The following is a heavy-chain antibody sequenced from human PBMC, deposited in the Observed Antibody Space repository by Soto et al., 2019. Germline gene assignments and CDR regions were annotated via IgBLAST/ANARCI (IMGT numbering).Heavy chain of an antibody. D-gene: IGHD1-1*01. Sequence: QVTLKESGPVLVKPTETLTLTCTVSGFSLSDARMGVSWIRQPPGKALEWLSHTYSSDEKSYSTSLKSRLSISKDASKSQVVLTMTNMDPVDTATYFCARMHYCNNWSPPDYWGQGTLVTVSS. CDR3: ARMHYCNNWSPPDY. J-gene: IGHJ4*02. V-gene: IGHV2-26*01. CDR2: TYSSDEK. CDR1: GFSLSDARMG.